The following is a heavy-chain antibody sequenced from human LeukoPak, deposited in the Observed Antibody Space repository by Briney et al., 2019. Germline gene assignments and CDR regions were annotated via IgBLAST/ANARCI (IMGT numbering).Heavy chain of an antibody. V-gene: IGHV3-48*03. CDR2: ITSSSRTI. CDR3: ATHYDYVWGSYRYLDY. D-gene: IGHD3-16*02. J-gene: IGHJ4*02. CDR1: GFTFSSSE. Sequence: PGGSLRLSCVASGFTFSSSEMNWVRQAPGKGLEWISYITSSSRTIWYADSVKGRFTISRDNAKNSLYLQMNSLRAEDTAVYYCATHYDYVWGSYRYLDYWGQGTLVTVSS.